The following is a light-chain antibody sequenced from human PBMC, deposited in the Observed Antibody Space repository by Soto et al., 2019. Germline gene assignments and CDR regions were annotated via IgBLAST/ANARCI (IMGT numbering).Light chain of an antibody. CDR1: RSVSSN. CDR3: QQYNNWPPIT. CDR2: GAS. J-gene: IGKJ5*01. Sequence: ERVMTQSPATLSVSPGERATLSCRASRSVSSNLAWYQQKPGQAPRLLIYGASTRATGIPARFSGSGSGTEFTLTISSLQSEDFAIYYCQQYNNWPPITFGQGTRLEIK. V-gene: IGKV3-15*01.